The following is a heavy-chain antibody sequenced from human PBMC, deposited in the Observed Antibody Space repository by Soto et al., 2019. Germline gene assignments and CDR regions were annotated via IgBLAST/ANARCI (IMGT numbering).Heavy chain of an antibody. CDR2: ISSSSSTI. CDR1: GFTFSSYS. J-gene: IGHJ4*02. D-gene: IGHD6-13*01. Sequence: GGSLRLSCAASGFTFSSYSMNWVRQAPGKGLEWVSYISSSSSTIYYADSVKGRFTISRDNAKNSLYLQMNSLRAEDTAVYYCARGFPYSSSWYAQFDYWGQGTLVTVSS. V-gene: IGHV3-48*01. CDR3: ARGFPYSSSWYAQFDY.